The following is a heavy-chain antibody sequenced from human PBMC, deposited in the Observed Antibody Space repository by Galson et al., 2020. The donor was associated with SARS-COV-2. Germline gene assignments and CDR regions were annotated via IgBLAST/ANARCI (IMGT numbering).Heavy chain of an antibody. Sequence: TGGSLRLSCAASGFTFSSYAMSWVRQAPGKGLEWVSAISGSGGSTYYADSVKGRFTISRDNSKNTLYLRMNSLRAEDTAVYYCAKELRATIANIQYFDYLGQGTLVTVSS. CDR1: GFTFSSYA. CDR3: AKELRATIANIQYFDY. V-gene: IGHV3-23*01. J-gene: IGHJ4*02. D-gene: IGHD4-4*01. CDR2: ISGSGGST.